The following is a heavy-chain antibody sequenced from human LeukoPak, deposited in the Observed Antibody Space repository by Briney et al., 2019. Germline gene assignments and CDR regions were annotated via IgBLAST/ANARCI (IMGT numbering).Heavy chain of an antibody. CDR3: ARDGYNNYYYYGMDV. CDR2: FYTSGST. Sequence: PSETLSLTCAVYGGSFSGYYWSWIRQPAGKGLEWIGRFYTSGSTNYNPSLKSRVTMSVDTSKNQFSLKLSSVTAADTAVYYCARDGYNNYYYYGMDVWGPGATVTVSS. D-gene: IGHD5-24*01. J-gene: IGHJ6*02. V-gene: IGHV4-4*07. CDR1: GGSFSGYY.